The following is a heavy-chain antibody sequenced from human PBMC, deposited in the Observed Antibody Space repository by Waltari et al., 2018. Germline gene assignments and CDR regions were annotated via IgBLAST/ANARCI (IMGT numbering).Heavy chain of an antibody. CDR1: GYTFTSYA. D-gene: IGHD4-17*01. Sequence: QVQLVQSGAEVKKPGASVKVSCKASGYTFTSYAMHWVRQAPGQRLEWMGWINAGNGNTKYSQKFQGRVTITADKSTSTAYMELSSLRSEDTAVYYCARDTDGDLDYWGQGTLVTVSS. CDR2: INAGNGNT. CDR3: ARDTDGDLDY. J-gene: IGHJ4*02. V-gene: IGHV1-3*01.